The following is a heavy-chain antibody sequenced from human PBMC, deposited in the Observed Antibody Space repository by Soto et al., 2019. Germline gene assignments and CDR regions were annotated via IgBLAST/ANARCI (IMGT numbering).Heavy chain of an antibody. CDR3: VSPAAARSYYYYYGMDV. V-gene: IGHV4-59*08. Sequence: SETLSLTCTVSGGSISSYYWSWIRQPPGKGLEWIGYIYYSGSTNYNPSLKSRVTISVDTSKNQFSLKLSSVTAADTAVYYCVSPAAARSYYYYYGMDVWGQGTTVTVSS. D-gene: IGHD6-6*01. CDR1: GGSISSYY. J-gene: IGHJ6*02. CDR2: IYYSGST.